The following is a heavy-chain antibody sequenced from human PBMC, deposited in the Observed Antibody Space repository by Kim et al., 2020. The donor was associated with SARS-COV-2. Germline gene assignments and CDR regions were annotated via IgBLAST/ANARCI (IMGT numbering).Heavy chain of an antibody. CDR3: DGADF. V-gene: IGHV3-23*01. CDR1: ESTFSNYA. Sequence: GGSLRLSCAASESTFSNYAMSWARQAPGKGLEWVSTISGSGDRTHYADSVKDRFTISRDNSKNTLFLQMDSLRAEDTAIYYCDGADFWGQGTLVTVSS. CDR2: ISGSGDRT. D-gene: IGHD3-16*01. J-gene: IGHJ4*02.